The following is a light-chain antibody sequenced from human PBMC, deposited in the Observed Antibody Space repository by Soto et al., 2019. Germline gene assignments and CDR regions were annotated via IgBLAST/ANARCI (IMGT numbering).Light chain of an antibody. Sequence: QSALTQPASVSGSPGQSITISCTGTSSDVGGYNYVSWYQQHPGKAPKLMIFDVSNRPSGVSNRFSGSKSANTASLTISGLQAEDEADYYCGSYTSSNTQVFGTGTKVTVL. CDR1: SSDVGGYNY. CDR2: DVS. V-gene: IGLV2-14*03. J-gene: IGLJ1*01. CDR3: GSYTSSNTQV.